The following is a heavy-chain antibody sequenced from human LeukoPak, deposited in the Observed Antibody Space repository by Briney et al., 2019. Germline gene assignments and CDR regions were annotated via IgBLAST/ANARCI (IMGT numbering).Heavy chain of an antibody. J-gene: IGHJ4*02. CDR3: ARGAPGSYCSGGSCPYFDY. CDR2: VNPNSCHT. V-gene: IGHV1-8*01. D-gene: IGHD2-15*01. CDR1: GYTFTSYD. Sequence: GASVKVSCKASGYTFTSYDINWVRQATGQGLEWMGWVNPNSCHTGYAQKFQGRVTMTRNTSISTAYMDLSSLRSEDTAVYYCARGAPGSYCSGGSCPYFDYWGQGTLVSVSS.